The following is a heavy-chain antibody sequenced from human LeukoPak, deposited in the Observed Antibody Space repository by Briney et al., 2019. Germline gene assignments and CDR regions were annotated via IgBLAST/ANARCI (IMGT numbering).Heavy chain of an antibody. J-gene: IGHJ2*01. CDR3: ARVRSSSSLSPWYFDL. V-gene: IGHV4-61*08. CDR1: GGSISSGDYY. D-gene: IGHD6-13*01. CDR2: IYYSGST. Sequence: SETLSLTCTVSGGSISSGDYYWSWIRQPPGKAPEWIGFIYYSGSTNYNPSLKSRVTISVDTSKNQFSLKLTSVTAADTAVYYCARVRSSSSLSPWYFDLWGRGTLVTVSS.